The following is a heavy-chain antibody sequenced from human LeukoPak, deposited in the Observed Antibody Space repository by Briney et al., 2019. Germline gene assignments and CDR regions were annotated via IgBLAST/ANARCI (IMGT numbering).Heavy chain of an antibody. CDR3: AKDLSGNDY. CDR2: ISASGGST. V-gene: IGHV3-23*01. CDR1: GFTFSSSA. Sequence: GGSLRLPCAASGFTFSSSAMTWVRQAPGKGLEWVSAISASGGSTYYADSVKGRFTISRDNSKNTLYLQMNGLRAEDTAVYYCAKDLSGNDYWGQGTLVTVSS. J-gene: IGHJ4*02.